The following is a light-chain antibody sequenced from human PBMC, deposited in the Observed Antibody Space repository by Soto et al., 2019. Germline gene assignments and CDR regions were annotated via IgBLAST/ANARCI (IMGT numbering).Light chain of an antibody. J-gene: IGKJ5*01. CDR1: QGISNH. V-gene: IGKV1-16*01. Sequence: DIQMTQSPSSLSAYLGDTVTITCRASQGISNHLAWFQQKAGKAPKALIFAASSLQRGVPSRFSGSGSGTDFTLTISSVQPDDFATYYCQHYDHYPITFGQGTRLEVK. CDR2: AAS. CDR3: QHYDHYPIT.